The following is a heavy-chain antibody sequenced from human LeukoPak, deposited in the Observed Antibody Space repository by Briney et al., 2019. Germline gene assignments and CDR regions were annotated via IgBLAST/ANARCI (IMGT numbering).Heavy chain of an antibody. D-gene: IGHD6-19*01. V-gene: IGHV4-59*12. Sequence: SETLSLTCTVSGGSICSDYWTWIPQPPGKGLEYIGYIYYTRGTNYNPSLKSRVTISVETSKNKFTLKLSSMTAPTTPVYFCAKDGNSGWVIDNWGQGTLVTVSS. J-gene: IGHJ4*02. CDR1: GGSICSDY. CDR2: IYYTRGT. CDR3: AKDGNSGWVIDN.